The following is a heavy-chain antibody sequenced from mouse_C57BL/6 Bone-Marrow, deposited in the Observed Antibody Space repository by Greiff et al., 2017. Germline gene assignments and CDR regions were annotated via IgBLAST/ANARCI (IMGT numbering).Heavy chain of an antibody. D-gene: IGHD2-2*01. Sequence: VQLQQSGAELVKPGASVKMSCKASGYTFTSYWITWVKQRPGQGLEWIGDIYPGSGSTNYNEKFKSKATLTVDTSSSTAYMQLSSLTSEDSAVYYCARRGYADAMDYWGQGTSVTVSS. V-gene: IGHV1-55*01. CDR1: GYTFTSYW. CDR3: ARRGYADAMDY. J-gene: IGHJ4*01. CDR2: IYPGSGST.